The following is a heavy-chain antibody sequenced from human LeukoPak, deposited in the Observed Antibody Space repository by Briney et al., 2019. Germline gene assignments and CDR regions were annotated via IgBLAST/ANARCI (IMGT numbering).Heavy chain of an antibody. V-gene: IGHV3-23*01. Sequence: GGSLRLSCAASGFTFSSYDLSWVRQAPGKGLECVSAISRGVGSTYYADSVKGRFTISRDNSKNTLYLQMNSLRAEDTAVYYCARDPYGDYEYYFDYWGQGTLATVSS. J-gene: IGHJ4*02. CDR3: ARDPYGDYEYYFDY. D-gene: IGHD4-17*01. CDR2: ISRGVGST. CDR1: GFTFSSYD.